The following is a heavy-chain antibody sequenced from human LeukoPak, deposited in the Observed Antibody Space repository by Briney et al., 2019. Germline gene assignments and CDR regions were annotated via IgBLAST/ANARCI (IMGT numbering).Heavy chain of an antibody. CDR3: AKGGAYYGDYVSRY. V-gene: IGHV3-23*01. CDR1: GFTFSSYA. CDR2: ISGSGGST. Sequence: TGGSLRLSCAASGFTFSSYAMSWVRQAPGKGLEWVSAISGSGGSTYYADSVKGRFTISRDNSKNTLYLQMNSLRAEDTAVYYCAKGGAYYGDYVSRYWGQGTLVTVSS. D-gene: IGHD4-17*01. J-gene: IGHJ4*02.